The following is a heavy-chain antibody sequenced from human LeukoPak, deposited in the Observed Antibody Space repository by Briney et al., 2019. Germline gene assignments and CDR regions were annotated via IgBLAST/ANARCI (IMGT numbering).Heavy chain of an antibody. CDR3: ARVDTSSWSRFDY. J-gene: IGHJ4*02. V-gene: IGHV7-4-1*02. CDR2: INTNTGNP. Sequence: ASVKVSCKASGYIFTRYEMNWVRQAPGQGLEWMGWINTNTGNPTYAQGFTGRFVFSLDTSVTTAYLQINSLKAEDTAVYYCARVDTSSWSRFDYWGQGSLVTVSS. D-gene: IGHD2-2*01. CDR1: GYIFTRYE.